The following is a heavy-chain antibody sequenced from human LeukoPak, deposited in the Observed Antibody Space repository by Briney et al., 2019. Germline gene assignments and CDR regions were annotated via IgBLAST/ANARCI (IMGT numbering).Heavy chain of an antibody. J-gene: IGHJ5*02. D-gene: IGHD3-9*01. CDR3: ASAKGILST. CDR1: GFTFSSYD. CDR2: ISGSGGTT. V-gene: IGHV3-23*01. Sequence: GGSLRLSCAASGFTFSSYDMSWVRQAPGKGPEWVSGISGSGGTTYYADSVKGRFTISRDNAKNSLYLQMNSLRAEDTAVYYCASAKGILSTWGQGTLVTVSS.